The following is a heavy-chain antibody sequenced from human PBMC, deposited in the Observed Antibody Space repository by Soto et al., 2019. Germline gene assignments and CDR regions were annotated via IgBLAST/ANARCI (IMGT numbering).Heavy chain of an antibody. CDR3: ARHGNTVTTGYYYGMDV. CDR2: MHYSGRT. V-gene: IGHV4-39*01. D-gene: IGHD4-17*01. CDR1: GASISSSNYY. J-gene: IGHJ6*02. Sequence: PSETLSLTCTVSGASISSSNYYWGWIRQPPGRGLEWIGTMHYSGRTYYNPSLKSRVTTSVDTSKNQFSLKLSAVTATDTAVYYCARHGNTVTTGYYYGMDVWGQGTTVTVSS.